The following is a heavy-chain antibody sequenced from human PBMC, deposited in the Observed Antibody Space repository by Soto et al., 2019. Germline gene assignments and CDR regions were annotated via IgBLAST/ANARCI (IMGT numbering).Heavy chain of an antibody. CDR1: GYTFTSYA. V-gene: IGHV1-3*01. CDR2: INAGNGNT. D-gene: IGHD6-19*01. Sequence: QVQLVQSGAEVKKPGASVKVSCKASGYTFTSYAMHWVRQAPGQRLEWMGWINAGNGNTKYSQKFQGRVTITRDTSASTAYMELSSLRSEDTAVYYCVRGQQWLVRHYYYYGMDVWGQGTTVTVSS. J-gene: IGHJ6*02. CDR3: VRGQQWLVRHYYYYGMDV.